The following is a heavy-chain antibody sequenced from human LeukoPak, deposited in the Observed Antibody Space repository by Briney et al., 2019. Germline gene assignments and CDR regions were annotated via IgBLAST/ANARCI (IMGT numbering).Heavy chain of an antibody. CDR3: ASGVIGGTTGYYTD. CDR2: IYHSGST. J-gene: IGHJ4*02. Sequence: PSETLSLTCAVSGGSISSSNWWSWVRQPPGKGLEWIGEIYHSGSTNYNPSLKSRVTISVDKSKNQFSLKLSSVTAADTAVYYCASGVIGGTTGYYTDWGQGTLVTVSS. D-gene: IGHD3/OR15-3a*01. CDR1: GGSISSSNW. V-gene: IGHV4-4*02.